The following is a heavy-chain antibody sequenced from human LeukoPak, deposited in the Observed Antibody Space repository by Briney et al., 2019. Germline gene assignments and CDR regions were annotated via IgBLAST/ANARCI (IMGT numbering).Heavy chain of an antibody. CDR3: ARAISMSEFDYGDYVFAFGI. D-gene: IGHD4-17*01. CDR2: IYYSGST. J-gene: IGHJ3*02. V-gene: IGHV4-59*01. Sequence: SETLSLTCTVSGGSISSYYWSWIRQPPGKGLEWIGYIYYSGSTNYNPSLKSRVTISVDTSKNQFSLKLSSVTAADTAVYYCARAISMSEFDYGDYVFAFGIWGQGTMVTVSS. CDR1: GGSISSYY.